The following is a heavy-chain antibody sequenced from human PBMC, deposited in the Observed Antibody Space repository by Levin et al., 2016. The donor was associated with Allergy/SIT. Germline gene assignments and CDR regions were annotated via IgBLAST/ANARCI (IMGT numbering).Heavy chain of an antibody. V-gene: IGHV4-59*08. J-gene: IGHJ5*02. CDR2: IHYSGST. D-gene: IGHD6-13*01. Sequence: SETLSLTCTVSGGSISSYYWTWIRQPPGKGLEWIGYIHYSGSTNYNPSLKSRVTMSVDTSKNQFSLKLNFVTAADTAVYYCARHEGALAAGMLTSWGQGTLVTVSS. CDR3: ARHEGALAAGMLTS. CDR1: GGSISSYY.